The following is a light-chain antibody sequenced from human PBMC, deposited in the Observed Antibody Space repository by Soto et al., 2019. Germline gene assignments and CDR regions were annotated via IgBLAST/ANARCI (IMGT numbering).Light chain of an antibody. Sequence: QSVVSRARSVSGSPGSSVTISCTGTSTDVGGYNYVSWYQQHPGKVPKLMIYDVSKRPSGVPDRFSGSKSGNAASLTISGLQAEDEADYYCCSYAGRDTLYVFGSGTKVTVL. CDR1: STDVGGYNY. V-gene: IGLV2-11*01. CDR2: DVS. J-gene: IGLJ1*01. CDR3: CSYAGRDTLYV.